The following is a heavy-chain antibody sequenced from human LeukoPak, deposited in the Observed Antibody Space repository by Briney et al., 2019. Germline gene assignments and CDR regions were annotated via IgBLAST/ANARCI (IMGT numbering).Heavy chain of an antibody. CDR3: ARPRDYGDYDAFDI. D-gene: IGHD4-17*01. CDR2: INPNSGGT. Sequence: ASVKVSCKASGYTFTGYYMHWVRQAPGQGLEWMGWINPNSGGTNYAQKFQGRVTMTSDTSISTAYMELSRLRFDDTAVYYCARPRDYGDYDAFDIWGQGTMVTVSS. CDR1: GYTFTGYY. J-gene: IGHJ3*02. V-gene: IGHV1-2*02.